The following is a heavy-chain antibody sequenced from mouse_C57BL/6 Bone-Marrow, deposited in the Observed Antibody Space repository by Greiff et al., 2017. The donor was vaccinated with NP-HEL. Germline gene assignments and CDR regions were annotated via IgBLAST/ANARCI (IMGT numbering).Heavy chain of an antibody. V-gene: IGHV1-80*01. CDR3: ARGAY. Sequence: VQLQQSGAELVQPGASVKISCKASGYEFSNYWMNWVKQRPGKGLEWIGQIYPGDGDTNYNGKFKDKATLTADTSSSTAYMQRSRRTSEDAAVYVCARGAYWGQGTLVTVSA. CDR1: GYEFSNYW. CDR2: IYPGDGDT. J-gene: IGHJ3*01.